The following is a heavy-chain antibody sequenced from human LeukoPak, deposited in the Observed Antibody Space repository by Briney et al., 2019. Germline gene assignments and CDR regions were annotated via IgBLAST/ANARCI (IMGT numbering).Heavy chain of an antibody. V-gene: IGHV4-59*12. D-gene: IGHD2-21*01. CDR1: GGSISSYF. CDR3: AREAPLYSGTAFDI. J-gene: IGHJ3*02. Sequence: SETLSLTCTVSGGSISSYFWSWIRQSPGRGLEWIGNIYYSGTTTYNPSLNSRVTISIDTSKNQVFLRLNAVSAADTAVYYCAREAPLYSGTAFDIWGQGTLVTVSS. CDR2: IYYSGTT.